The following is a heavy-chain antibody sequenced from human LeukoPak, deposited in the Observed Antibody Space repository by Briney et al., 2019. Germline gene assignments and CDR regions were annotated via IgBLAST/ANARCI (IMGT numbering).Heavy chain of an antibody. J-gene: IGHJ4*02. CDR3: ARTSGITPVDY. Sequence: PSETLSLTCTVSGGSISSYYWSWIRQPPGKGLEWIGYIYYSGSTNYNPSLKSRVTISVDTSKNQFSLKLSSVTAADTAVYYCARTSGITPVDYWGQGTLVTVSS. D-gene: IGHD1-14*01. V-gene: IGHV4-59*01. CDR1: GGSISSYY. CDR2: IYYSGST.